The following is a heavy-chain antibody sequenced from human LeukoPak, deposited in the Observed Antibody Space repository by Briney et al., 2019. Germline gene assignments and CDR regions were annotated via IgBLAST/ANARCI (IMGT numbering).Heavy chain of an antibody. CDR3: AKGGGATTRYASDF. Sequence: PGGSLRLSCAASGFTFSDYYMSWIRQAPGKGLEWVSYISSSGSTIYYADSVKGRFTISRDNSKNTLYLQMNSLRAEDTAVYYCAKGGGATTRYASDFWGQGTMVTVSS. D-gene: IGHD1-26*01. J-gene: IGHJ3*01. CDR2: ISSSGSTI. CDR1: GFTFSDYY. V-gene: IGHV3-11*01.